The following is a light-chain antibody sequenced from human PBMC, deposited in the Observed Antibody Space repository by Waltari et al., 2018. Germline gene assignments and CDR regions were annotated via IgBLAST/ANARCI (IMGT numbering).Light chain of an antibody. J-gene: IGLJ3*02. CDR2: GNP. CDR3: HSYDIGLTAWV. Sequence: QSVLTQPPSVSGAPGQRVTISCTGSSSNIGTGYDVQWYQQLPESAPKLRMFGNPNRPSWVPDRFSGSKYGASASLAITGLQAEDEAVYYCHSYDIGLTAWVFGGGTKLTVL. V-gene: IGLV1-40*01. CDR1: SSNIGTGYD.